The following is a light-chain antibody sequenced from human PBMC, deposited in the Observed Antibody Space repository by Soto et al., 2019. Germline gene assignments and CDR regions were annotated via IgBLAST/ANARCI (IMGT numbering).Light chain of an antibody. J-gene: IGLJ3*02. CDR1: SGHNSYA. V-gene: IGLV4-69*01. Sequence: QAVLTQSPSASASLGASVKLTCTLSSGHNSYAIAWHQQQPEKGPRYLMKVNSDGSHSKGDGIPDRFSGSSSRAERYLTISSLQSEDEADYYCQTWSTDIRVFGGGTKVTVL. CDR3: QTWSTDIRV. CDR2: VNSDGSH.